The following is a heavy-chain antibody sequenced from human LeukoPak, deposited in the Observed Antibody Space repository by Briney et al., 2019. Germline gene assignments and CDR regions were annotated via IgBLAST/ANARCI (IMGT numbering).Heavy chain of an antibody. Sequence: GASVKVSCKASGYTFTSYAMHWVRQAPGQRLEWMGWINAGNGNTKYSQKFQGRVTITRDTSASTAYMELSSLRSEDTAVYYCARRIAAAGIIDYWGQGTLVTVSS. CDR2: INAGNGNT. V-gene: IGHV1-3*01. D-gene: IGHD6-13*01. CDR1: GYTFTSYA. J-gene: IGHJ4*02. CDR3: ARRIAAAGIIDY.